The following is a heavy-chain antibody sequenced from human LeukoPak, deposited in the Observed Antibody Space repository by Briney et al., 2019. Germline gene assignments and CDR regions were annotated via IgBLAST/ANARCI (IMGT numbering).Heavy chain of an antibody. J-gene: IGHJ4*02. CDR1: GGSISSGGYS. D-gene: IGHD3-22*01. CDR3: ARGDYDSSGYRD. V-gene: IGHV4-30-2*01. CDR2: IYHSGST. Sequence: SETLSLTCAVSGGSISSGGYSWSWIRQPPGTGLEWIGYIYHSGSTYYNPSLKSRVTISVDRSKNQFSLKLSSVTAADTAVYYCARGDYDSSGYRDWGQGTLVTVSS.